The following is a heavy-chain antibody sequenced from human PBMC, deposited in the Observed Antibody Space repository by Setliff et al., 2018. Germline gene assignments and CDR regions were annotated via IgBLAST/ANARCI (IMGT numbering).Heavy chain of an antibody. D-gene: IGHD1-1*01. Sequence: ASETLSLTCTVSGASLSSGTYYWGWIRQPPGKGLEWIGRIYYRGDTYYNASLKGRLTISVDTAKNQFSLKLRSVTAADTAVYYCARTGTYRYFDYWGQGALVTVSS. V-gene: IGHV4-39*01. CDR1: GASLSSGTYY. CDR2: IYYRGDT. CDR3: ARTGTYRYFDY. J-gene: IGHJ4*02.